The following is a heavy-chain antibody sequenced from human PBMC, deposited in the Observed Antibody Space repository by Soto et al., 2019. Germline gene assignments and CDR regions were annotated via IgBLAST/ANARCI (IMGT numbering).Heavy chain of an antibody. V-gene: IGHV3-30-3*01. D-gene: IGHD1-7*01. CDR2: ISYDGGNK. CDR1: GFTFSSYA. J-gene: IGHJ4*02. CDR3: ARDRITGTTGVFDY. Sequence: PGGSLRLSCAASGFTFSSYAMHWVRQAPGKGLEWVAVISYDGGNKYYADSVKGRFTISRDNSKNTLYLQMNSLRAEDTAVYYCARDRITGTTGVFDYWGQGTLVTVSS.